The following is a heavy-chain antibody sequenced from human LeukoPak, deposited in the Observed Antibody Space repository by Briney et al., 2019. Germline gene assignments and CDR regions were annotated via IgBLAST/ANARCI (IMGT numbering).Heavy chain of an antibody. J-gene: IGHJ3*02. D-gene: IGHD5-18*01. Sequence: GGSLRLSCAASGFTFSGYWMHWVRQTPGKGLVWVSRINGDGSRTNYEDSVKGRFTISRDNAKNTLFLQMNSLRAEDTAVYYCARGGYSYGPATLGALDIWGQGTMVPVSS. CDR3: ARGGYSYGPATLGALDI. CDR2: INGDGSRT. CDR1: GFTFSGYW. V-gene: IGHV3-74*01.